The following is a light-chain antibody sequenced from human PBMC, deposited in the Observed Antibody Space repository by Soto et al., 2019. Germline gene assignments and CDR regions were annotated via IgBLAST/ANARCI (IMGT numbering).Light chain of an antibody. CDR3: QSYDSSLSGSGV. CDR2: GHN. Sequence: QSVLTQPPSVSGAPGQRVTISCTGSISNIGAGYEVHWYQQLPGTAPKLLISGHNNRPSGVPDRFFGSKSGTSASLTITGLQAEDEAYYFCQSYDSSLSGSGVFGGGTKVTVL. J-gene: IGLJ3*02. V-gene: IGLV1-40*01. CDR1: ISNIGAGYE.